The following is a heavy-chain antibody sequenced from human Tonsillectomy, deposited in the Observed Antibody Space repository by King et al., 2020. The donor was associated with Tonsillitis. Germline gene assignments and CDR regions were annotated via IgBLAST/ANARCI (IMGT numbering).Heavy chain of an antibody. CDR1: GFTFSIYD. V-gene: IGHV3-30*04. J-gene: IGHJ6*02. Sequence: VQLVESGGGVVQPGRSLRLSCAASGFTFSIYDMHWVRQAPGKGLEWVAVISYDGSNKYYADSVKGRFTISRDNSKNTLYLQMNSLRAEDTAVYYCARDFSGILSGNYYYGMDVWGQGTTVTVPS. CDR2: ISYDGSNK. D-gene: IGHD1-26*01. CDR3: ARDFSGILSGNYYYGMDV.